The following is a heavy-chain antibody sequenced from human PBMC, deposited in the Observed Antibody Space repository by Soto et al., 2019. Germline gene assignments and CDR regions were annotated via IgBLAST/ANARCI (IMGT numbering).Heavy chain of an antibody. V-gene: IGHV1-18*01. CDR3: ARLPPCNSGICYSRPLDY. CDR2: ITPQNGDT. D-gene: IGHD2-15*01. J-gene: IGHJ4*02. CDR1: GYTFATYG. Sequence: QVQLLQSGGEVKKPGASVKVSCKASGYTFATYGIGWVRQAPGQGLEWMGWITPQNGDTNYAQKLQGRVTMTTEISTSTAYMDVRSLRSDDTAVYYCARLPPCNSGICYSRPLDYWGQGILVTASS.